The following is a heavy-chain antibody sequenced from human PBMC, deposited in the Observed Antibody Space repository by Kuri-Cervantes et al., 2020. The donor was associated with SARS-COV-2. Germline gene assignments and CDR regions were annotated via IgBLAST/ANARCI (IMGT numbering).Heavy chain of an antibody. Sequence: GGSLRLSCVASGFSVSNNYMSWVRQAPGKGLEWVSIIYSGGNTYYADSVKGRFTISRDNSKNTLYLQMNSLRAEDTAVYYCAKHSGWYSARTGLDYWGQGTLVTVSS. V-gene: IGHV3-66*04. CDR1: GFSVSNNY. CDR3: AKHSGWYSARTGLDY. J-gene: IGHJ4*02. D-gene: IGHD6-19*01. CDR2: IYSGGNT.